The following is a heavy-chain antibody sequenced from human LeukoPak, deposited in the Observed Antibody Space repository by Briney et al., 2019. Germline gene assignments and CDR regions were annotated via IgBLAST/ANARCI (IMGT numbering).Heavy chain of an antibody. CDR3: ARHWTFGSSSVYYFDY. CDR2: IYYSGSI. CDR1: GGSISSSSYY. V-gene: IGHV4-39*01. J-gene: IGHJ4*02. D-gene: IGHD3/OR15-3a*01. Sequence: SETLSLTCTVSGGSISSSSYYWGWIRQPPGKGLEWIGRIYYSGSIYYNPSLKSRVSISVDTSKNQFSLKLSSVTAADTAVYYCARHWTFGSSSVYYFDYWGQGTLVTVSS.